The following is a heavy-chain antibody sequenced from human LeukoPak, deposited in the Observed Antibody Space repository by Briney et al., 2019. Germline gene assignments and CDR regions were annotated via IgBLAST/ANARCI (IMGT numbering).Heavy chain of an antibody. CDR2: ISAYNGNT. V-gene: IGHV1-18*04. CDR1: GYTFTSYG. J-gene: IGHJ4*02. CDR3: ARDMSSSGWYTSVSNIYYFDY. D-gene: IGHD6-19*01. Sequence: ASVKVSCKASGYTFTSYGISWVRQAPGQELEWMGWISAYNGNTNYAQKLQGRVTMTTDTSTSTAYMELRSLRSDDTAVYYCARDMSSSGWYTSVSNIYYFDYWGQGTLVTVSS.